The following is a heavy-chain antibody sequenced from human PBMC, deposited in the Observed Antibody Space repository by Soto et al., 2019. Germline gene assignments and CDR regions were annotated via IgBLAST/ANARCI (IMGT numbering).Heavy chain of an antibody. J-gene: IGHJ3*02. V-gene: IGHV3-64D*08. CDR1: GFTFSSYA. CDR2: ISSNGGST. CDR3: VKDRGAGSNDAFDI. Sequence: EVQLVESGGGLVQPGGSLRLSCSASGFTFSSYAMHWVRQAPGKGLEYVSAISSNGGSTYYADSVKGRFTISRENSKNTLSLQRSSLRAEDTAVYYCVKDRGAGSNDAFDIWGQWTMVTVSS. D-gene: IGHD4-17*01.